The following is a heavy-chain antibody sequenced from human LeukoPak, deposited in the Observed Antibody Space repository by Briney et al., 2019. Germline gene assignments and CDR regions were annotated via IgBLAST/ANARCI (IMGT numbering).Heavy chain of an antibody. J-gene: IGHJ3*02. CDR1: GYTFTDYY. V-gene: IGHV1-2*02. D-gene: IGHD7-27*01. CDR2: VNPNNGGT. Sequence: ASVKVSCKASGYTFTDYYIHWVRQAPGQGLEWMGWVNPNNGGTTYSQKFQGRVTMTRDTSISTAYMELSSLRSDDTTVFYCAREKLGPGTFDIWSQGTMVTVSS. CDR3: AREKLGPGTFDI.